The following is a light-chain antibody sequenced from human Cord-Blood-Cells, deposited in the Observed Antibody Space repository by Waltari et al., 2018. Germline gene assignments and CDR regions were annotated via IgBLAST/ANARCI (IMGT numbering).Light chain of an antibody. J-gene: IGKJ2*01. CDR1: QCVSSSY. V-gene: IGKV3-20*01. CDR2: GAS. Sequence: IVLTQPPGTMSLSPGESATLSCRASQCVSSSYLAWYQQKPGQAPRLLSYGASSRATGIPDRFSGSGSGTDFTLTISRLEPEDFAVYYCQQYGSSPPMYTFGQGTKLEIK. CDR3: QQYGSSPPMYT.